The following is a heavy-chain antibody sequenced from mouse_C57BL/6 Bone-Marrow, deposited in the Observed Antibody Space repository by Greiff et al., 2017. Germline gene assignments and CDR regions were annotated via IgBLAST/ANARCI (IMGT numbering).Heavy chain of an antibody. CDR1: GFTFSDFY. Sequence: EVNVVESGGGLVQSGRSLRLSCATSGFTFSDFYMEWVRQAPGKGLEWIAASRNKANEYTTEYSASVQGRFIVSRDTSQSILYLQMNALRAEDTAIYYCARDAGYYVWFAYWGQGTLVTVSA. CDR2: SRNKANEYTT. V-gene: IGHV7-1*01. D-gene: IGHD2-3*01. CDR3: ARDAGYYVWFAY. J-gene: IGHJ3*01.